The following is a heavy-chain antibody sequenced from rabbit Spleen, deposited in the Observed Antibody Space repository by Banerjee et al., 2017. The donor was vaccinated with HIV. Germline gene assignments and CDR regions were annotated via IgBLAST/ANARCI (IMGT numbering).Heavy chain of an antibody. D-gene: IGHD1-1*01. CDR2: IEPIFGNT. J-gene: IGHJ4*01. CDR3: VRGASSSGYYNL. CDR1: GFDFINYG. V-gene: IGHV1S47*01. Sequence: QEHLVESGGGLVQPGGSLKLSCTASGFDFINYGMTWVRQAPGKGLEWIGYIEPIFGNTYYASWVNGRFTIYSQNAQNTLYLQLNSLTVADTATYFCVRGASSSGYYNLWGQGTLVT.